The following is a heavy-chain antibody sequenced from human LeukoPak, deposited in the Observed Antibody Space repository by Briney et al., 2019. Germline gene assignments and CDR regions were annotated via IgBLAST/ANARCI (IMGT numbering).Heavy chain of an antibody. V-gene: IGHV4-39*07. CDR2: IYYSGST. Sequence: SETLSLTCTVSGGSISSSSYYWGWIRQPPGKGLEWIGSIYYSGSTYYNPSLKSRVTISVDTSKNQFSLKLSSVTAADTAVYYCARAIRLGPDYWGQGTLVTVSS. J-gene: IGHJ4*02. D-gene: IGHD3-9*01. CDR1: GGSISSSSYY. CDR3: ARAIRLGPDY.